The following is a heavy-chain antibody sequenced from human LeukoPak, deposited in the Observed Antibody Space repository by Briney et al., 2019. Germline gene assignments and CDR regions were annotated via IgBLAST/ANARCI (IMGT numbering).Heavy chain of an antibody. V-gene: IGHV1-69*05. CDR3: ARYKYSSSSGYFDY. J-gene: IGHJ4*02. CDR2: IIPVFGTA. D-gene: IGHD6-6*01. CDR1: GGTFSSYA. Sequence: SVKVSCKASGGTFSSYAISWVRQAPGQGLEWMGRIIPVFGTANYAQKFQGRVTITTDESTSTAYMELSSLRSEDTAVYYCARYKYSSSSGYFDYWGQGTLVTVSS.